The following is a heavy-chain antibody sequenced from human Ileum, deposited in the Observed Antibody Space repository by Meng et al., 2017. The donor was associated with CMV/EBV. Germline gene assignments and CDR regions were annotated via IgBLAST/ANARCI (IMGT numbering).Heavy chain of an antibody. D-gene: IGHD4/OR15-4a*01. CDR1: GFTFSSYS. V-gene: IGHV3-21*01. CDR2: ISSSSSYI. J-gene: IGHJ4*02. CDR3: ARALDYGLFDY. Sequence: SCAASGFTFSSYSMNWVRQAPGKGLEWVSSISSSSSYIYYADSVKGRFTISRDNAKNSLYLQMNSPRAEDTAVYYCARALDYGLFDYWGQGTLVTVSS.